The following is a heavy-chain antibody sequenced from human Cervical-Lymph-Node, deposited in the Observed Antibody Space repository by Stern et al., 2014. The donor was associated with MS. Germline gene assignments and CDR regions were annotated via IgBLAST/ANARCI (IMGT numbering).Heavy chain of an antibody. J-gene: IGHJ4*02. Sequence: EQLEESGAEVKKPGSPVRVSCKASGGTFTTYAISWVRQAPGKGLEWMGGIIPMSGTKKYAQKFQGRVTITADASTTTAYMELSSLKFDDTAVYYCARDLSGIGYYDYWGQGTLVAVSS. CDR3: ARDLSGIGYYDY. CDR2: IIPMSGTK. V-gene: IGHV1-69*01. CDR1: GGTFTTYA. D-gene: IGHD3-22*01.